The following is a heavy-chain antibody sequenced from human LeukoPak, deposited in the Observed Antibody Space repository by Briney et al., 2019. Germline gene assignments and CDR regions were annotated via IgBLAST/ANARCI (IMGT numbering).Heavy chain of an antibody. D-gene: IGHD3-22*01. CDR3: ARQVTVYYYDSSGYYYSYPLAFDY. Sequence: SETLSLTCTVSGGSISSSSYYWGWIRQPPGKGLEWIGSIYYSGSTYYNPSLKSRVTISVDTSKNQFSLKLSFVTAADTAVYYCARQVTVYYYDSSGYYYSYPLAFDYWGQGTLVTVSS. V-gene: IGHV4-39*01. J-gene: IGHJ4*02. CDR1: GGSISSSSYY. CDR2: IYYSGST.